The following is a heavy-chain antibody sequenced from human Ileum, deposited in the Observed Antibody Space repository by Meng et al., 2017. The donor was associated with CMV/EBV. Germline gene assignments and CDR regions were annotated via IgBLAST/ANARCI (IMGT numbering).Heavy chain of an antibody. CDR3: ARQSGWYRFDL. D-gene: IGHD6-19*01. J-gene: IGHJ4*02. CDR2: IYKSESA. Sequence: LTCAVSGGSISSSKWWSWVRQPPGKGLEWIGEIYKSESANYNPSLESRVTISIDKSKNQFSLKLSSVTAADTAVYYCARQSGWYRFDLWGQGTLVTVSS. CDR1: GGSISSSKW. V-gene: IGHV4-4*02.